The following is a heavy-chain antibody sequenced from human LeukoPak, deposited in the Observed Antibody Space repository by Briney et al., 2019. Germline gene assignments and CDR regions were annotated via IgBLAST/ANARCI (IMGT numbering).Heavy chain of an antibody. CDR1: GYTFTSYA. J-gene: IGHJ6*03. V-gene: IGHV7-4-1*02. D-gene: IGHD6-13*01. CDR2: INTNTGNP. CDR3: ARGYSSSWYHYYYYYYMDV. Sequence: ASVKVSCKASGYTFTSYAMNWVRQAPGQGLEWMGWINTNTGNPTYAQGFTGRFVFSLDTSVSTAYLQISSLKAEDTAVYYCARGYSSSWYHYYYYYYMDVWGKGTTVTVSS.